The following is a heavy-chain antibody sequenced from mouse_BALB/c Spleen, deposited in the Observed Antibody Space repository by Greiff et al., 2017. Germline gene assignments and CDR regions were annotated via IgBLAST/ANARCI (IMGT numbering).Heavy chain of an antibody. V-gene: IGHV2-6-7*01. J-gene: IGHJ1*01. CDR2: IWGDGST. CDR3: ARETPDGYYWYFDV. D-gene: IGHD2-3*01. Sequence: VHLVESGPGLVAPSQSLSITCTVSGFSLTGYGVNWVRQPPGKGLEWLGMIWGDGSTDYNSALKSRLSISKDNSKSQVFLKMNSLQTDDTARYYCARETPDGYYWYFDVWGAGTTVTVSS. CDR1: GFSLTGYG.